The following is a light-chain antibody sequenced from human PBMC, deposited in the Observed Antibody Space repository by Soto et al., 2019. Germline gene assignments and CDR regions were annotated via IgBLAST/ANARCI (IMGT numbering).Light chain of an antibody. CDR3: HQYGSSPMYT. CDR1: QSVSSSY. J-gene: IGKJ2*01. V-gene: IGKV3-20*01. Sequence: EIVLTQSPGTLSLSPGERATLSCRASQSVSSSYLAWYQQKPGQAPRLLIYGASSRATGIPDRFSGSGSGTDFSLTISRLDTEDFAVYYWHQYGSSPMYTFGQGTKLEIK. CDR2: GAS.